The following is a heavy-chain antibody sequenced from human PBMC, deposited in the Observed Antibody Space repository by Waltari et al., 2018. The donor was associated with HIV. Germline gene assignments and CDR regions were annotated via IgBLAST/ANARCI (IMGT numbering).Heavy chain of an antibody. V-gene: IGHV3-9*01. CDR1: GFTFDAYA. Sequence: EVQLVESGGGLVQPGRSLRLSCAASGFTFDAYAMHWVRQAPGKGLQWVSGISWNSGNIGYADSVKGRFTISRDNAKNSLYLQMNSLRAEDTALYYCAKDISGSTGWYYFDYWGQGTLVTVSS. J-gene: IGHJ4*02. D-gene: IGHD6-19*01. CDR2: ISWNSGNI. CDR3: AKDISGSTGWYYFDY.